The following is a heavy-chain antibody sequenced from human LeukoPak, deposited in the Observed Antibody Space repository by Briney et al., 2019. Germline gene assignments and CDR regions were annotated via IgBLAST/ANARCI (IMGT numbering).Heavy chain of an antibody. Sequence: GESLKISRTSSPYSFTSHWIGWVRQKPGKGLEWVGLVYAGDSDSPSFQGQVTMSADKSTSTVYLQWSGLKASDTATYFCARQNRGGSHTTGYYFDYWGLGTLVTVSS. CDR3: ARQNRGGSHTTGYYFDY. CDR1: PYSFTSHW. CDR2: VYAGDSD. V-gene: IGHV5-51*01. J-gene: IGHJ4*02. D-gene: IGHD1-26*01.